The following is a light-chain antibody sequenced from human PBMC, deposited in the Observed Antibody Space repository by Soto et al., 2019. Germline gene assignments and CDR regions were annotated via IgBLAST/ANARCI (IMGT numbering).Light chain of an antibody. J-gene: IGLJ2*01. CDR2: GNN. V-gene: IGLV1-44*01. CDR3: AAWDDSLNGVV. CDR1: SSNIGSNI. Sequence: QSVLTQPPSASGTPGLRVTFSCSGSSSNIGSNIVNWYQQLPGAAPKLLIYGNNQRPSGVPDRFSDSKSGTSASLGISGLQSEDEAEYYCAAWDDSLNGVVFGGGTKLTVL.